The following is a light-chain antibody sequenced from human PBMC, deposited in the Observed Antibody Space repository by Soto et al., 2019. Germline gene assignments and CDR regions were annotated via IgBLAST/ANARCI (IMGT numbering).Light chain of an antibody. J-gene: IGKJ4*01. V-gene: IGKV1-5*03. CDR2: KAS. Sequence: DIQMTQSPSTLSASVGDRVTITCRASQSISSWLTWYQQKPGKAPEYLIYKASTLKSGVPSRFSGSGSGTEFTLTNDSLQPDDFATYYCQQYHSNSLTFGGGTRVEIK. CDR3: QQYHSNSLT. CDR1: QSISSW.